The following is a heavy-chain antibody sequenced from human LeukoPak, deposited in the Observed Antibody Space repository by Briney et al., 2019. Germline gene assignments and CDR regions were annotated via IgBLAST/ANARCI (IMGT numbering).Heavy chain of an antibody. J-gene: IGHJ4*02. CDR1: GCTLTELS. CDR3: ATAFQVAATYDY. CDR2: FDPEDGET. Sequence: ASVKVSCKVSGCTLTELSMHWVRQAPGKGLEWMGGFDPEDGETIYAQKFQGRVTMTEDTSTDTAYMELSSLRSEDTAVYYCATAFQVAATYDYWGQGTLVIVSS. D-gene: IGHD2-15*01. V-gene: IGHV1-24*01.